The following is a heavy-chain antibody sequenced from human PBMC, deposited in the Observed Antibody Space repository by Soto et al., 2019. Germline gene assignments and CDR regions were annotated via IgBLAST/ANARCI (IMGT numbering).Heavy chain of an antibody. Sequence: PGGSLRLSWGAYGVNCSSYIRNWVRQDPGKGLEWVSSISSSSSYIYYADSVKGRFTISRDNAKNSLYLQMNSLRAEDTAVYYCARDRGYDIPYYYYGMDVWGQGTTVTVSS. J-gene: IGHJ6*02. V-gene: IGHV3-21*01. CDR3: ARDRGYDIPYYYYGMDV. CDR2: ISSSSSYI. CDR1: GVNCSSYI. D-gene: IGHD5-12*01.